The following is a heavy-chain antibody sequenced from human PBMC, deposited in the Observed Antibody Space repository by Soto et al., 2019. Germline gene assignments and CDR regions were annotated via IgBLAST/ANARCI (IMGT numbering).Heavy chain of an antibody. V-gene: IGHV3-23*01. Sequence: EVQLLESGGGLVQPGGSLRLSCVVSGFTFSNYGMNWVRQAPGKGLEWVSGISGSGGDTYYVDCVRGRFTIYRDNSKNTLYLQMDSLRADDTAVYYCAKDMDAFWSGYYLRGYFDLWGRGTLVTVS. D-gene: IGHD3-3*01. CDR2: ISGSGGDT. CDR1: GFTFSNYG. CDR3: AKDMDAFWSGYYLRGYFDL. J-gene: IGHJ2*01.